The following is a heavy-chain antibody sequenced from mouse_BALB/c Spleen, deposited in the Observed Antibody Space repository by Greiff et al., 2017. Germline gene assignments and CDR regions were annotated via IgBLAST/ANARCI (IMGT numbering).Heavy chain of an antibody. CDR1: GFTFTDYY. CDR2: IRNKANGYTT. Sequence: EVQVVESGGGLVQPGGSLRLSCATSGFTFTDYYMSWVRQPPGKALEWLGFIRNKANGYTTEYSASVKGRFTISRDNSQSILYLQMNTLRAEDSATYYCASSWYFDVWGAGTTVTVSS. CDR3: ASSWYFDV. J-gene: IGHJ1*01. V-gene: IGHV7-3*02.